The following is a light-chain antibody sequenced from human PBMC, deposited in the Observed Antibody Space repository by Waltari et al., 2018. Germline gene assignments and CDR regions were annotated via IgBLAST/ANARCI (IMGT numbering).Light chain of an antibody. CDR3: LAWDGSGYV. CDR2: HDS. Sequence: SYEVTQPPSVSVSPGQTASITSSGDNLGDKYISWYQQKPGQSPVLVIYHDSKRPSGIPERFSGSNSGNTATLTISGTQAMDETDYYCLAWDGSGYVFGTGTKVTVL. CDR1: NLGDKY. V-gene: IGLV3-1*01. J-gene: IGLJ1*01.